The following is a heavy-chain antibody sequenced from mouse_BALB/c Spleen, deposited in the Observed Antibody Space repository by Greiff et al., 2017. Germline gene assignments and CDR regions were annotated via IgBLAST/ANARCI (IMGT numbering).Heavy chain of an antibody. V-gene: IGHV2-9*02. J-gene: IGHJ3*01. D-gene: IGHD2-1*01. CDR1: GFSLTSYG. Sequence: QVQLKQSGPGLVAPSQSLSITCTVSGFSLTSYGVHWVRQPPGKGLEWLGVIWAGGSTNYNSALMSRLSISKDNSKSQVFLKMNSLQTDDTAMYYCARENGNYEFAYWGQGTLVTVSA. CDR3: ARENGNYEFAY. CDR2: IWAGGST.